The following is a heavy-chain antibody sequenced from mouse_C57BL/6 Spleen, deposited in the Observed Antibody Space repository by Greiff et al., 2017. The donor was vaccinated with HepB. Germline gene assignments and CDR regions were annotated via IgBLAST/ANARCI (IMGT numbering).Heavy chain of an antibody. J-gene: IGHJ1*03. Sequence: EVKLVESGGDLVKPGGSLKLSCAASGFTFSSYGMSWVRQTPDKRLEWVATISSGGSYTYYPDSVKGRFTISRDNAKNTLYLQRSSLKSEDTAMYYCARQRDYYVSSYVGYFDVWGTGTTVTVSS. CDR1: GFTFSSYG. CDR3: ARQRDYYVSSYVGYFDV. V-gene: IGHV5-6*01. D-gene: IGHD1-1*01. CDR2: ISSGGSYT.